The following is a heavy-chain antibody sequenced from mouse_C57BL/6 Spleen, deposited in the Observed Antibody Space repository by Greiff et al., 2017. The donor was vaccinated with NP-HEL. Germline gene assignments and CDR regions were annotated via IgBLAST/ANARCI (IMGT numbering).Heavy chain of an antibody. CDR3: ARSGDYYGWYFDV. CDR2: ISSGSSTI. D-gene: IGHD1-1*01. J-gene: IGHJ1*03. CDR1: GFTFSDYG. Sequence: EVMLVESGGGLVKPGGSLKLSCAASGFTFSDYGMHWVRQAPEKGLEWVAYISSGSSTIYYADTVKGRFTISSDNAKNTLFLQMTSLRSEDTAMYYCARSGDYYGWYFDVWGTGTTVTVSS. V-gene: IGHV5-17*01.